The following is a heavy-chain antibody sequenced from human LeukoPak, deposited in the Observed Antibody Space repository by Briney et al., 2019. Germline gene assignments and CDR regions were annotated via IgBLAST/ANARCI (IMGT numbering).Heavy chain of an antibody. CDR3: ARGPAHPFYDFWSGYPYYFVY. D-gene: IGHD3-3*01. CDR2: IISIFGTA. V-gene: IGHV1-69*05. CDR1: GGTFSSYA. Sequence: GASVKVSCKASGGTFSSYAISWVRQAPGQGLEWMGGIISIFGTANYAQKFQGRVTITTDESTSTAYMELSSLRSEDTAVYYCARGPAHPFYDFWSGYPYYFVYWGQGTLVTVSS. J-gene: IGHJ4*02.